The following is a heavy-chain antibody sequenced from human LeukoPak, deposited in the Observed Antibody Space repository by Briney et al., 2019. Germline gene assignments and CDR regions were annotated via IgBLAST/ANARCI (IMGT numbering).Heavy chain of an antibody. CDR1: GFTFSSYG. J-gene: IGHJ6*03. D-gene: IGHD3-10*01. V-gene: IGHV3-30*18. CDR3: AKDGREGFGELSKRYYYYYMDV. Sequence: PGGSLRLSCAASGFTFSSYGMHWVRQAPGKGLEWVAVISYDGSNKYYADSVKGRFTISRDNSKNTLYLQMNSLRAEDTAVYYCAKDGREGFGELSKRYYYYYMDVWGKGTTVTVSS. CDR2: ISYDGSNK.